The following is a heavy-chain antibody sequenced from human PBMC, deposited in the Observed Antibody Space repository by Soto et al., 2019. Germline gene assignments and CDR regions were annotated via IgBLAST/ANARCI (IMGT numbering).Heavy chain of an antibody. J-gene: IGHJ6*02. D-gene: IGHD6-13*01. Sequence: GSGPTLVNPTQTLTLTCSFSGFSLSTSGMCVSWIRQPPGKALEWLARIDWDDDKYYSTSLKTRLTISKDTSKNQVVLTMTNMDPVDTATYYCARSCVSTYSSSRNYYYYYGMYVWGQGTTVTVSS. CDR1: GFSLSTSGMC. V-gene: IGHV2-70*11. CDR3: ARSCVSTYSSSRNYYYYYGMYV. CDR2: IDWDDDK.